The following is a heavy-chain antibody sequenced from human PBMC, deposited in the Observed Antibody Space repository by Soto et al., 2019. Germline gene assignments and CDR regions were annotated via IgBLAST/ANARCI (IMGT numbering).Heavy chain of an antibody. CDR3: ARDPAGYSSSWYYFDY. J-gene: IGHJ4*02. Sequence: SVKVSCKASGGTFSSYTISWVRQAPGQGLEWMGRIIPILGIANYAQKFQGRVTITADKSTSTAYMELSSLRSEDTAVYYCARDPAGYSSSWYYFDYWGQGTLVTVSS. CDR2: IIPILGIA. V-gene: IGHV1-69*04. CDR1: GGTFSSYT. D-gene: IGHD6-13*01.